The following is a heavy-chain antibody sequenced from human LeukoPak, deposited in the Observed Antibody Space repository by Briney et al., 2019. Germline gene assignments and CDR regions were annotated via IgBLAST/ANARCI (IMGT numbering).Heavy chain of an antibody. V-gene: IGHV1-46*01. J-gene: IGHJ4*02. Sequence: ASMKVSCKASGYTFTSYYMHWVRQAPGQGLEWMGIINPSGGSTSYAQKFQGRVTMTRDMSTSTVYMELSSLRSEDTAVYYCARSGLQHDYFDYWGQGTLVTVSS. CDR3: ARSGLQHDYFDY. CDR1: GYTFTSYY. D-gene: IGHD6-25*01. CDR2: INPSGGST.